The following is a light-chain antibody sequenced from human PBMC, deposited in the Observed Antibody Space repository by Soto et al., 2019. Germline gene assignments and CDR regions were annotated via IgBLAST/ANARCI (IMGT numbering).Light chain of an antibody. CDR2: EVS. V-gene: IGLV2-14*01. CDR1: SSDVGGYDY. J-gene: IGLJ1*01. Sequence: QSALTQPASVSGSPGHSITISCTGTSSDVGGYDYVSWYQLHPGKAPKLIVFEVSNRPSGVSYRFSGSKSGNTASLIISGLQAEDEADYFCSSYSISTAYLFGSGTKVTVL. CDR3: SSYSISTAYL.